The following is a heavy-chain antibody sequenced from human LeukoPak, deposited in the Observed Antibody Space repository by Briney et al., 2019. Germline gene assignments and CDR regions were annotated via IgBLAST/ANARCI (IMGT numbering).Heavy chain of an antibody. V-gene: IGHV1-2*02. Sequence: GASVKVSYKASGYTFTGYYMHWVRQAPGQGLEWMGWINPNSGGTNYAQKFQGRVTMTRDTSISTAYMELSSLRSEDTAVYYCAIGNNWNYFDPWGQGTLVTVSS. CDR3: AIGNNWNYFDP. J-gene: IGHJ5*02. CDR2: INPNSGGT. CDR1: GYTFTGYY. D-gene: IGHD1-7*01.